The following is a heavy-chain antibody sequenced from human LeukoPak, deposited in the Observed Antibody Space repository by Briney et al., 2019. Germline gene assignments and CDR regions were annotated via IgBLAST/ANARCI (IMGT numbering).Heavy chain of an antibody. CDR3: ARHVADTAMADAFDI. J-gene: IGHJ3*02. CDR2: INPNSGGT. D-gene: IGHD5-18*01. Sequence: ASVKVSCKASGYTFTGYYMHWVRQAPGQGLEWMGWINPNSGGTNYAQKFQGRVTMTRDTSISTAYLQWSSLKALDTAMYYCARHVADTAMADAFDIWGQGTMVTVSS. CDR1: GYTFTGYY. V-gene: IGHV1-2*02.